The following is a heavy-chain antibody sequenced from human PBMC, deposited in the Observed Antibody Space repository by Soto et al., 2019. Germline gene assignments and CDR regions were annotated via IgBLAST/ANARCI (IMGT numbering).Heavy chain of an antibody. V-gene: IGHV1-69*13. D-gene: IGHD3-16*02. CDR3: ARDRHDYVWGSYRYSAFDI. CDR2: IIPIFGTA. Sequence: ASVKVSCKASGGTFSSYAISWVRQAPGQGLEWVGGIIPIFGTANYAQKFQGRVTITADESTSTAYMELSSLRSEDTAVYYCARDRHDYVWGSYRYSAFDIWGQGTMVTVSS. CDR1: GGTFSSYA. J-gene: IGHJ3*02.